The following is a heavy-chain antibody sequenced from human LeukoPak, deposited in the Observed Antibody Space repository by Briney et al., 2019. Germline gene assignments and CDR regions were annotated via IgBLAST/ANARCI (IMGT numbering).Heavy chain of an antibody. V-gene: IGHV1-2*02. CDR1: GYTFTAYN. D-gene: IGHD5-18*01. J-gene: IGHJ4*02. Sequence: GASLKISCKTSGYTFTAYNMYWVRQAPGQRLEWMGWINPNTGGTNYAQKIQGRVTITRDTSLNTASTELKRLRANDTAVYFSATRPWGYTYGYCDYWGQGPLVSVSS. CDR2: INPNTGGT. CDR3: ATRPWGYTYGYCDY.